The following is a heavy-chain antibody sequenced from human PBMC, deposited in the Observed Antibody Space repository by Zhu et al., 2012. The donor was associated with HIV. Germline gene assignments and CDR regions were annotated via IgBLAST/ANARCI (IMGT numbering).Heavy chain of an antibody. J-gene: IGHJ4*02. D-gene: IGHD5-12*01. CDR1: GGSISSGDYY. Sequence: QVQLQESGPGLVKPSQTLSLTCTVSGGSISSGDYYWSWIRQPPGKGLEWIGYIYYSGSTYYNPSLKSRVTISVDTSKNQFSLKLSSVTAADTAVYYCARGEWGGYDLGYYFDYWGQGTLVTVSS. CDR3: ARGEWGGYDLGYYFDY. V-gene: IGHV4-30-4*08. CDR2: IYYSGST.